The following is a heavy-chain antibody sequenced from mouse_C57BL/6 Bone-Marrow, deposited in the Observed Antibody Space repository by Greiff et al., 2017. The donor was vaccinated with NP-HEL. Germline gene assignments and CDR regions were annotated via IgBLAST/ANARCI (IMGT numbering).Heavy chain of an antibody. CDR2: ISDGGSYT. V-gene: IGHV5-4*01. CDR1: GFTFSSYA. CDR3: ARDRAYDYPYFDY. J-gene: IGHJ2*01. D-gene: IGHD2-4*01. Sequence: EVQGVESGGGLVKPGGSLKLSCAASGFTFSSYAMSWVRQTPEKRLEWVATISDGGSYTYYPDNVKGRFTISRDNAKNNLYLQMSHLKSEDTAMYYCARDRAYDYPYFDYWGQGTTLTVSS.